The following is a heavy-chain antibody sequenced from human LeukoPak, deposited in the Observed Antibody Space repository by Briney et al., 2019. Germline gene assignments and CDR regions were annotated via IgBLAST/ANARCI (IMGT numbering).Heavy chain of an antibody. V-gene: IGHV3-21*01. CDR1: GFTFGSYR. D-gene: IGHD1-1*01. J-gene: IGHJ4*02. CDR3: ARDSPGTTASDY. CDR2: ISASGSYI. Sequence: VGSLRLSCAASGFTFGSYRMNWVRQAPGKGLEWVSSISASGSYIYYADSLKGRFTISRDNTKNSLYLQMNSLRAGDTAVYYCARDSPGTTASDYWGQGPLVPVSS.